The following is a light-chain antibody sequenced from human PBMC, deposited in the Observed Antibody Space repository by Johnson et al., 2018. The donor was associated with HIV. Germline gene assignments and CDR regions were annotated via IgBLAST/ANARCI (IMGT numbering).Light chain of an antibody. CDR2: DNN. CDR3: GTWDNSLSAPRYV. CDR1: SCDIGNNY. J-gene: IGLJ1*01. V-gene: IGLV1-51*01. Sequence: QSVLTQPPSVSAAPGQKVTISCSGSSCDIGNNYVSWHQQLPGTAPKLLISDNNKRPSGIPDRFSGSKSGTSATLGITGLQTGDEADYYCGTWDNSLSAPRYVFGTGTKVTVL.